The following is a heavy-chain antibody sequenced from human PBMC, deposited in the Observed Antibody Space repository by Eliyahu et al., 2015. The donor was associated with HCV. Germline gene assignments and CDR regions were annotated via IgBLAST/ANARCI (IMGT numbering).Heavy chain of an antibody. CDR1: GFTFRXSA. CDR3: AKVIVGTWNYDSFDS. V-gene: IGHV3-23*05. D-gene: IGHD3-16*01. CDR2: IDTSGFNK. Sequence: EVHLLESGGGXVQPGGSLRLXXAASGFTFRXSAMSWVRQAPGKGLEGVSDIDTSGFNKYYAESVKGRFTVSRDNSKNTMYLQMSSLRDEDTAVYYCAKVIVGTWNYDSFDSWGQGTLVTVAS. J-gene: IGHJ4*02.